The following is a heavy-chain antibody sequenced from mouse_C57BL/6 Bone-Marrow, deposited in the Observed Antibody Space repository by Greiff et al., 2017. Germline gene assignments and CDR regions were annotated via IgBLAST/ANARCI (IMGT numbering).Heavy chain of an antibody. D-gene: IGHD1-1*01. CDR3: ARTGDYYGSSYLYYFDY. CDR2: ISDGGSYT. CDR1: GFTFSSYA. J-gene: IGHJ2*01. V-gene: IGHV5-4*01. Sequence: EVQRVESGGGLVKPGGSLKLSCAASGFTFSSYAMSWVRQTPEKRLEWVATISDGGSYTYYPDNVKGRFTISRDNAKNNLYLQMSHLESEDTAMYYCARTGDYYGSSYLYYFDYWGQGTTLTVSS.